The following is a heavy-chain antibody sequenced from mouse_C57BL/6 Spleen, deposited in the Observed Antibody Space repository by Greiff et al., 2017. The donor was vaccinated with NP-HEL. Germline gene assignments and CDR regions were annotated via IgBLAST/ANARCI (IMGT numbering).Heavy chain of an antibody. Sequence: EVQLQQSGPVLVKPGASVKMSCKASGYTFTDYYMNWVKQSHGKSLEWIGVINPYNGGTSYNQKFKGKATLTVDKSSSTAYMELNSLTSEDSAVYYCARSRDYGSSLYWYFDVWGTGTTVTVSS. J-gene: IGHJ1*03. CDR1: GYTFTDYY. D-gene: IGHD1-1*01. CDR2: INPYNGGT. CDR3: ARSRDYGSSLYWYFDV. V-gene: IGHV1-19*01.